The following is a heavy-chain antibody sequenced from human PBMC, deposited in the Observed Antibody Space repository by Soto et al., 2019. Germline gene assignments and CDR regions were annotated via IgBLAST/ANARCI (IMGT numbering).Heavy chain of an antibody. V-gene: IGHV3-74*01. CDR1: GFTFSSYW. D-gene: IGHD6-19*01. CDR3: ATLPPSSGWYYFDY. CDR2: INSDGSST. Sequence: LRLSCAASGFTFSSYWMHWVRQAPGKGLVWVSRINSDGSSTSYADSVKGRFTISRDNAKNTLYLQMNSLRAEDTAVYYCATLPPSSGWYYFDYWGQGTLVTVSS. J-gene: IGHJ4*02.